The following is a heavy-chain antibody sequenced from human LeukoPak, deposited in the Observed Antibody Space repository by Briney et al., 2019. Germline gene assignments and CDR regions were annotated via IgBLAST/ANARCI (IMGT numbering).Heavy chain of an antibody. J-gene: IGHJ3*02. V-gene: IGHV4-34*01. D-gene: IGHD5-12*01. Sequence: NPSETLSLTCAVYGGSFSGYYWSWIRQPPGKGLEWIGEINHSGSTNYNPSLKSRVTISVDTSKNQFSLKLSSVTAADTAVYYCARESGEFSDAFEIWGQGTMVIVSS. CDR3: ARESGEFSDAFEI. CDR1: GGSFSGYY. CDR2: INHSGST.